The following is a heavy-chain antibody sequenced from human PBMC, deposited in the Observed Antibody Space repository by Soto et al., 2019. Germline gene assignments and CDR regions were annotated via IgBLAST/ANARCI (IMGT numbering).Heavy chain of an antibody. V-gene: IGHV4-30-4*01. CDR1: GDSISSVDYF. CDR2: IYKSATT. D-gene: IGHD2-15*01. Sequence: TLSLTCSFSGDSISSVDYFWAWIRQPPGQALEYIGYIYKSATTYYNPSFESRVAISLDTSKSQFFLNVTSVTAADTAVYFCARGRYCLTGRCFPNWFDSWGPGTLVTVSS. CDR3: ARGRYCLTGRCFPNWFDS. J-gene: IGHJ5*01.